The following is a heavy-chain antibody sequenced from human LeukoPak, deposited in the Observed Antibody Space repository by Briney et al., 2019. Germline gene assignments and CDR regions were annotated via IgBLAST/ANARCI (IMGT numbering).Heavy chain of an antibody. J-gene: IGHJ4*02. Sequence: SGTLSLTCAVSGGSISSSNWWSWVRQPPGKGLEWIGEIYYSGSTNYNPSLKSRVTISVDKSKNQFSLKLSSVTAADTAVYYCASRLGYCSGGSCYHPFDYWGQGTLVTVSS. CDR1: GGSISSSNW. V-gene: IGHV4-4*02. D-gene: IGHD2-15*01. CDR2: IYYSGST. CDR3: ASRLGYCSGGSCYHPFDY.